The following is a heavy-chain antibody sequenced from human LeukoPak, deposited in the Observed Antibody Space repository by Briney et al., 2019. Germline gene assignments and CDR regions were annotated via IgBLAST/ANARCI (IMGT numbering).Heavy chain of an antibody. D-gene: IGHD3-16*01. V-gene: IGHV3-20*04. Sequence: GGSLRLSCAASGFTFDDFALTWVRQSPEKGLEWASGINWDGTATGYADSVKGRFTISRDNAKNSLYLQMNSLRAEDSALYYCTRGGFGAHYYYYMDVWGKGTTVTVSS. CDR1: GFTFDDFA. J-gene: IGHJ6*03. CDR2: INWDGTAT. CDR3: TRGGFGAHYYYYMDV.